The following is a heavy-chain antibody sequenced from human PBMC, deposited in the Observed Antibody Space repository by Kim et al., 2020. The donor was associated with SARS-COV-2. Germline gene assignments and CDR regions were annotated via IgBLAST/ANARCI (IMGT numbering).Heavy chain of an antibody. V-gene: IGHV1-2*02. CDR2: IIPNIGGT. CDR3: ARGCRWFWDFAS. J-gene: IGHJ4*02. CDR1: GYTFSGYY. Sequence: ASVKVSCKASGYTFSGYYINWVRQAPGQGLEWMGWIIPNIGGTNYAQKFQGRVSMTADASTSTAYMELSSLRSEDTAVYYCARGCRWFWDFASWGQGTLVTVSS. D-gene: IGHD3-10*01.